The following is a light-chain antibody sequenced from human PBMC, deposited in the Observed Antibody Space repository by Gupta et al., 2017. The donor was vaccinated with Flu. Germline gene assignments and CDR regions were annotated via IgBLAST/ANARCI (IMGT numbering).Light chain of an antibody. CDR2: KAS. J-gene: IGKJ4*01. CDR1: QSIRNW. V-gene: IGKV1-5*03. Sequence: DIQMTQSPSTLSASVGDRVTITCRASQSIRNWLAWYQRKPGKAPNLLIYKASNLASGVPSRFSGSGSGTEFTLTINYLQPDDFATYYCQQYYSYSITFGGGTEVEIK. CDR3: QQYYSYSIT.